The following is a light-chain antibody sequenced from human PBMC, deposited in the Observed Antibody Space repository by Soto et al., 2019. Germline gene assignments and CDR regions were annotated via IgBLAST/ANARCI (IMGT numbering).Light chain of an antibody. V-gene: IGLV1-47*01. J-gene: IGLJ7*01. CDR1: SSNIGTNY. Sequence: QSVLTQSPSASGTPGQRVTISCSGSSSNIGTNYVYWYQQLPGTAPKLLIYKNNHRPSGVPDRFSGSKSGTSASLAISGLRSEDEADYYCATWDDSLSASVFGGGTKLTVL. CDR3: ATWDDSLSASV. CDR2: KNN.